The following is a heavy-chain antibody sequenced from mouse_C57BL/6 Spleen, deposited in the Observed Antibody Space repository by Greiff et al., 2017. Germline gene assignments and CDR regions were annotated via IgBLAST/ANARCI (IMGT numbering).Heavy chain of an antibody. CDR1: GYAFTNSW. Sequence: QVQLLQSGPELVKPGASVKISCKASGYAFTNSWMNWVKQSPGKGLEWIGRIYPGDGTTSYNGKFKGKATLTADQSSSTAYMQLSSLTSEDSAVYFCASVDYDYGAWFAYWGQGTLVTVSA. CDR3: ASVDYDYGAWFAY. D-gene: IGHD2-4*01. V-gene: IGHV1-82*01. CDR2: IYPGDGTT. J-gene: IGHJ3*01.